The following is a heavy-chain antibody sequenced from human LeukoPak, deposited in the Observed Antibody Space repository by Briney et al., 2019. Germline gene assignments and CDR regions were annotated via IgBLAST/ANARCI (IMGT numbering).Heavy chain of an antibody. J-gene: IGHJ4*02. D-gene: IGHD6-19*01. CDR1: GYTFTSYY. V-gene: IGHV1-46*01. CDR2: INPSGGST. Sequence: ASVKVSCKASGYTFTSYYMHWVRQAPGQGLEWMGIINPSGGSTSYAQKFQGRVIMTGDTSTSTVYMELSSLRSEDTAVYYCARERNSSGWSYWGQGTLVTVSS. CDR3: ARERNSSGWSY.